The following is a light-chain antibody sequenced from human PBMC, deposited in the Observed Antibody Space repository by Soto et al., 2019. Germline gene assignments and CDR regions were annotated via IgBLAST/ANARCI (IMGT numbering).Light chain of an antibody. CDR3: LQDINYPWT. CDR1: QGIRND. Sequence: AIQMTQSPSSLSASVGDRVTITCRASQGIRNDLGWYQQKPGKPPKVLIYGASNLQSGVPPRFSGSGSCTDFTLAISSLQPEDSATYYCLQDINYPWTFGQGTKVDIK. V-gene: IGKV1-6*01. CDR2: GAS. J-gene: IGKJ1*01.